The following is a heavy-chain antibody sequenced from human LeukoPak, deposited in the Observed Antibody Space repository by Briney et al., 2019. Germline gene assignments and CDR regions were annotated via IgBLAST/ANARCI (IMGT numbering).Heavy chain of an antibody. Sequence: SVKVSCKASGGTFSSYAISWVRQAPGQGLEWMGGIIPIFGTANYAQKFQGRVTITADESTSTAYMELSSLRSEDTAVYYCARWVIVVVPAAISYYGMDVWGQGTTVTVSS. V-gene: IGHV1-69*13. D-gene: IGHD2-2*02. CDR2: IIPIFGTA. CDR1: GGTFSSYA. CDR3: ARWVIVVVPAAISYYGMDV. J-gene: IGHJ6*02.